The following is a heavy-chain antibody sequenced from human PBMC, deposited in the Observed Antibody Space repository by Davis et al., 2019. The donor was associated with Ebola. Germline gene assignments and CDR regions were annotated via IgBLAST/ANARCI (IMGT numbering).Heavy chain of an antibody. J-gene: IGHJ5*02. CDR3: AKDLGVVGATEENWFDP. D-gene: IGHD1-26*01. CDR1: GFTFSSYA. CDR2: ISGSGGST. V-gene: IGHV3-23*01. Sequence: GESLKISCAASGFTFSSYAMSWVRQAPGKGLEWVSAISGSGGSTYYADSVKGRFTISRDNSKNTLYLQMNSLRAEDTAVYYCAKDLGVVGATEENWFDPWGQGTLVTVSS.